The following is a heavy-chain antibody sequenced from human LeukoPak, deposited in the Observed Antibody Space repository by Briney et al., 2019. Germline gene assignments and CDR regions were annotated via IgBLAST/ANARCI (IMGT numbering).Heavy chain of an antibody. CDR2: ISSSGSTI. CDR1: GFTFSSYG. D-gene: IGHD6-13*01. J-gene: IGHJ4*02. Sequence: GGSLRLSCAASGFTFSSYGMHWVRQAPGKGLEWVSYISSSGSTIYYADSVKGRFTISRDNAKNSLYLQMNSLRAEDTAVYYCARSIAAAGLHYWGQGTLVTVSS. V-gene: IGHV3-48*04. CDR3: ARSIAAAGLHY.